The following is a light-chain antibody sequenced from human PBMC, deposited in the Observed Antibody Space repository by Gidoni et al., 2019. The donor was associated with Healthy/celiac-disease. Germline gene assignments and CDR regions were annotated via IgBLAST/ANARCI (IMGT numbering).Light chain of an antibody. Sequence: EIVLTQSPATLSLSPGERATLSCRASQRVSSYLAWYQQKPGQAPRLLIYDASNRATGIPARFSGSGSGTDFTLTLSSLEPEDFAFYYCQQRSNWLALTFXGXTKVEIK. CDR2: DAS. CDR1: QRVSSY. CDR3: QQRSNWLALT. J-gene: IGKJ4*01. V-gene: IGKV3-11*01.